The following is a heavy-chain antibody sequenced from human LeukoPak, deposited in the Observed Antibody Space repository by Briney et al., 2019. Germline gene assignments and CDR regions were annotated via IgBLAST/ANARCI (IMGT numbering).Heavy chain of an antibody. Sequence: GGSLRLSCAASGFTFSSYSMSWVRQPPGKGREWVSAISGSGGSTYYADSVKGRFTISRDNSKNTLYLQMNSLRAEETAVYYCAKAQGHCSSTSCYESYFDYWGQGTLVTVSS. CDR1: GFTFSSYS. CDR2: ISGSGGST. V-gene: IGHV3-23*01. D-gene: IGHD2-2*01. J-gene: IGHJ4*02. CDR3: AKAQGHCSSTSCYESYFDY.